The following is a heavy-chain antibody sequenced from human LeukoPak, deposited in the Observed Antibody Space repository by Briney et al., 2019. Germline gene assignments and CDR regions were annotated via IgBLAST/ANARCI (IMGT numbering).Heavy chain of an antibody. CDR2: ISWNSGSI. Sequence: GRSLRLSCAASGFTFDDYAMHWVRQAPGKGLEWVSDISWNSGSIGYADSVKGRFTISRDNAKNSLYLQMNSLRAEDTALYYCAKDRDGSGYHFDYWGQGTLVTVSS. CDR3: AKDRDGSGYHFDY. J-gene: IGHJ4*02. CDR1: GFTFDDYA. V-gene: IGHV3-9*01. D-gene: IGHD3-22*01.